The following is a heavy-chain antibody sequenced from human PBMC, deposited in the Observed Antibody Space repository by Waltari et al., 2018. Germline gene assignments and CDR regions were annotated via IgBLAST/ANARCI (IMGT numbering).Heavy chain of an antibody. Sequence: QVQLVESGGGVVQPGRSLRLSCAASGFTFSSYAMQWVRQAPGKGLEWVDVISYDGSNKYDAYSVKGRSTLSRDNSKNTLYLQINSLRAEETAVYYCARCPARYGAFDIWAQGTMVTVSS. J-gene: IGHJ3*02. CDR2: ISYDGSNK. CDR3: ARCPARYGAFDI. D-gene: IGHD1-20*01. V-gene: IGHV3-30-3*01. CDR1: GFTFSSYA.